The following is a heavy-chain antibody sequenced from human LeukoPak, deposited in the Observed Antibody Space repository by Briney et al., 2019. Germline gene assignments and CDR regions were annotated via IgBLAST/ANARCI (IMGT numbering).Heavy chain of an antibody. CDR1: GFTFSSYW. CDR3: ARVVIAAAGTEYFDY. Sequence: PGGSLRLSCAASGFTFSSYWMSWVRQAPGKGLEWVANIKQDGSEKYYVDSVKGRFTISRDNAKNSLYLQMNSLRAEDTAVYCCARVVIAAAGTEYFDYWGQGTLVTVSS. V-gene: IGHV3-7*03. J-gene: IGHJ4*02. CDR2: IKQDGSEK. D-gene: IGHD6-13*01.